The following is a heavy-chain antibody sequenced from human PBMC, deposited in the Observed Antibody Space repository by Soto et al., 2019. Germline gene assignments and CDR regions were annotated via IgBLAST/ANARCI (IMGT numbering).Heavy chain of an antibody. J-gene: IGHJ6*02. V-gene: IGHV3-23*01. CDR2: ISGSGGST. D-gene: IGHD2-2*01. CDR3: ARSCSSTSCYWVQRPYYYGMDV. CDR1: GFTFSSYA. Sequence: PGGSLRLSCAASGFTFSSYAMSWVRQAPGKGLEWVSAISGSGGSTYYADSVKGRFTISRDNSKNTLYLQMNSLRAEDTAVYYCARSCSSTSCYWVQRPYYYGMDVWGQGTTVTVSS.